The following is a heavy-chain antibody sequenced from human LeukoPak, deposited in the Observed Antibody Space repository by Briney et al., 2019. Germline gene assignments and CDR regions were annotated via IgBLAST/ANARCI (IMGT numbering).Heavy chain of an antibody. D-gene: IGHD4-17*01. CDR3: ARAGGHYGDGYAYFDY. V-gene: IGHV3-20*04. CDR1: GFTFSSYV. Sequence: PGRSLRLSCAASGFTFSSYVMHWVRQAPGKGLEWVSGINWNGGSTGYADSVKGRFTNSRDNAKNSLYLQMNSLRAEGTALYYCARAGGHYGDGYAYFDYWGQGTLVTVST. CDR2: INWNGGST. J-gene: IGHJ4*02.